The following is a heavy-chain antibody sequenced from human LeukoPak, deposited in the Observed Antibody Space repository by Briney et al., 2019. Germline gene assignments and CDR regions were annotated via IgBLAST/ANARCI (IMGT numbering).Heavy chain of an antibody. CDR3: AKDGYSSSCIDY. D-gene: IGHD6-13*01. CDR2: ISGSGGST. V-gene: IGHV3-23*01. Sequence: GGSLRLSCAASGFTFSSYSMNWVRQAPGKGLEWVSAISGSGGSTYYADSVKGRFTISRDNSKNTLYLQMNSLRAEDTAVYYCAKDGYSSSCIDYWGQGTLVTVSS. CDR1: GFTFSSYS. J-gene: IGHJ4*02.